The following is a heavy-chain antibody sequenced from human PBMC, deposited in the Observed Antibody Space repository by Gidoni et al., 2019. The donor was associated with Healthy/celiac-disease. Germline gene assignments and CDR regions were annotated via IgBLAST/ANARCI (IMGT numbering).Heavy chain of an antibody. CDR2: IRYDGSNK. V-gene: IGHV3-30*02. D-gene: IGHD6-13*01. J-gene: IGHJ4*02. Sequence: QVQLVESGGGVVQPGGSLRLSCAASGFPFSSYGMHWVRQAPGKGLEWVAFIRYDGSNKYYADSVKGRFTISRDNSKNTLYLQMNSLRAEDTAVYYCANGRIAAPRMFDYWGQGTLVTVSS. CDR3: ANGRIAAPRMFDY. CDR1: GFPFSSYG.